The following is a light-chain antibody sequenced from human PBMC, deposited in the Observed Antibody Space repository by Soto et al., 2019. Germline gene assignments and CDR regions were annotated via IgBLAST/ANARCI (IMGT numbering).Light chain of an antibody. CDR3: QQRSNWPLT. V-gene: IGKV3-11*01. J-gene: IGKJ4*01. CDR1: QSISSY. Sequence: EIVLTQSPATLSLSPGERATLSCRASQSISSYLAWYQQKPGQAPRLLIYDASDRATGIAARFSGTGSGTDFTLTISSLEPDDFAVYYCQQRSNWPLTFGGGTKVDIK. CDR2: DAS.